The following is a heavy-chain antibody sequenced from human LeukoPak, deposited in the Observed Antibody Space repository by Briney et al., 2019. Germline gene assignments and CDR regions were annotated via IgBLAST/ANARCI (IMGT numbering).Heavy chain of an antibody. CDR1: GFSFSSHA. D-gene: IGHD1-26*01. CDR2: ISYDGTYE. J-gene: IGHJ4*02. CDR3: VGEVGPRDFGN. V-gene: IGHV3-30*04. Sequence: GSLRLSCAASGFSFSSHAMHWVRQAPGKGLEWVALISYDGTYEDYPDSVKGRFSISRDNSKSTMSLQMNSLRLEDTAVYYCVGEVGPRDFGNWGQGTLVTVSS.